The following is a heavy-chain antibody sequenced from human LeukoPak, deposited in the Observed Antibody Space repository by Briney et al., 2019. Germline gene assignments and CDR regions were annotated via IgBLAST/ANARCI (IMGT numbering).Heavy chain of an antibody. Sequence: GESLKISCKGSGYSFTSYWIGWVHQMPGKGLEWMGIIYPGDSDTRYSPSFQGQVTISADKSISTAYLQWSSLKASDTAMYYCARLVGYCSGGSCYIDYWGQGTLVTVSS. V-gene: IGHV5-51*07. J-gene: IGHJ4*02. CDR2: IYPGDSDT. D-gene: IGHD2-15*01. CDR1: GYSFTSYW. CDR3: ARLVGYCSGGSCYIDY.